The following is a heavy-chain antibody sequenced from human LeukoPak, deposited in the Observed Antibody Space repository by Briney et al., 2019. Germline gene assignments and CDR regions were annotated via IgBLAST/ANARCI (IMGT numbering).Heavy chain of an antibody. Sequence: GGSLRLSCAASGFTFSSYSMNWVRQAPGKGLEWVSSISTSSSYIYYADSVKGRFTISRDNARNSLCLQMNSLRAEDTAVYYCARDGLAAATLHWCFDVWGRGTLVTVSS. CDR1: GFTFSSYS. CDR3: ARDGLAAATLHWCFDV. V-gene: IGHV3-21*01. D-gene: IGHD6-25*01. J-gene: IGHJ2*01. CDR2: ISTSSSYI.